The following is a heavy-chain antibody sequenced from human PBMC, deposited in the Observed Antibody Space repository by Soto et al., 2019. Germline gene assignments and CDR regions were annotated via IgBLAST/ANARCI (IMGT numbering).Heavy chain of an antibody. V-gene: IGHV1-69*13. J-gene: IGHJ4*02. CDR3: ASGASSGYYQLYYFDY. CDR1: GGTFSSYA. D-gene: IGHD3-22*01. CDR2: IIPIFGTA. Sequence: ASVKVSCKASGGTFSSYAISWVRQAPGQGLEWMGGIIPIFGTANYAQKFQGRVTITADESTSTAYMELSSLRSEDTAVYYCASGASSGYYQLYYFDYWGQGTLVTVSS.